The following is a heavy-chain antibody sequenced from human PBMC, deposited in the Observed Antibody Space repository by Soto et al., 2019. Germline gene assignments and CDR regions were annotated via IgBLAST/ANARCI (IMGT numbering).Heavy chain of an antibody. CDR2: ISWNSGSI. D-gene: IGHD3-3*01. Sequence: EVQLVESGGGLVQPGRSLRLSCAASGFTFDDYAMHWVRQAPGKGLEWVSGISWNSGSIGYADSVKGRFTISRDNAKNSLYLQMNSLRAEDTALYYCAKASFDYYYGMDVWGQGTTVTVSS. J-gene: IGHJ6*02. CDR1: GFTFDDYA. CDR3: AKASFDYYYGMDV. V-gene: IGHV3-9*01.